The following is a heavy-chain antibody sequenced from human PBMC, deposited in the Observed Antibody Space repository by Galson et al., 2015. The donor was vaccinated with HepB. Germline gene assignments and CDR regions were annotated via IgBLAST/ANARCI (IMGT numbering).Heavy chain of an antibody. D-gene: IGHD3-10*01. J-gene: IGHJ4*02. CDR2: ISYDGSNK. Sequence: SLRLSCAASGFTFSGYAMHWVRQAPGKGLEWVAVISYDGSNKYYADSVKGRFTISRDNSKNTLYLQMNSLRAEDTAVYYCARDGGGLGTLYYFDYWGQGTLVTVSS. V-gene: IGHV3-30-3*01. CDR3: ARDGGGLGTLYYFDY. CDR1: GFTFSGYA.